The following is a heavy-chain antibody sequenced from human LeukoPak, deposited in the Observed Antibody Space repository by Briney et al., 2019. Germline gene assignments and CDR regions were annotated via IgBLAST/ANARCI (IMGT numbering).Heavy chain of an antibody. V-gene: IGHV4-31*03. CDR1: GGSISSGGYY. CDR2: IYYSGST. Sequence: SETLSLTCTVSGGSISSGGYYWSWIRQHPGKGLEWIGYIYYSGSTYYHPSLKSRVTISVDTSKNQFSLKLSSVTAADTAVYYCARVLRTSTRHFDYWGQGTLVTVSS. CDR3: ARVLRTSTRHFDY. J-gene: IGHJ4*02. D-gene: IGHD1/OR15-1a*01.